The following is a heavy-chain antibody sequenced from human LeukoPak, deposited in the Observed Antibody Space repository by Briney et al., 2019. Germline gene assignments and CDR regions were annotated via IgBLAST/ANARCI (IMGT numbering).Heavy chain of an antibody. D-gene: IGHD6-13*01. J-gene: IGHJ4*02. CDR1: EYTFTGYY. CDR3: ARGYSSSFKRYFDY. V-gene: IGHV1-2*02. Sequence: GASVKVSCKASEYTFTGYYIHWVRQAPGQGLEWMGWINPNSGATNYAQNFQGRVTMARDTSISTTYMELSRLRSDDTAVYYCARGYSSSFKRYFDYWGQGALVTVSS. CDR2: INPNSGAT.